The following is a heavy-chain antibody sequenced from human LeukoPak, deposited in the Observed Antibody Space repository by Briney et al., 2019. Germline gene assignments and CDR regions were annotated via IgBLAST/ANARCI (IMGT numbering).Heavy chain of an antibody. CDR3: ARNSEPLGYSGYHFDY. D-gene: IGHD5-12*01. V-gene: IGHV3-13*01. J-gene: IGHJ4*02. CDR2: IGTAGDT. Sequence: GGSLRLSCAASGFTFSSYDMHWVRQATGKGLEWVSTIGTAGDTYYPGSVKGRFTISRDNAKNSLYLQMNSLRAEDTAVYYCARNSEPLGYSGYHFDYWGQGTLVTVSS. CDR1: GFTFSSYD.